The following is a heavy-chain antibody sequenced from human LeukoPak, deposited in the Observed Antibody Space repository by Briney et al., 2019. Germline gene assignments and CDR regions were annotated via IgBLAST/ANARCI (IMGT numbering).Heavy chain of an antibody. D-gene: IGHD2-2*01. CDR2: INPNSGGT. V-gene: IGHV1-2*02. J-gene: IGHJ4*02. CDR3: ARVPMSRMYDS. Sequence: ASVKVSCKASGYTFSGYYIHWARQAPGQGLEWMGWINPNSGGTKYEQKFQGRVTMTRDTSISTAYMEVSRLTSDDTAVYYCARVPMSRMYDSWGQGTLVTVSS. CDR1: GYTFSGYY.